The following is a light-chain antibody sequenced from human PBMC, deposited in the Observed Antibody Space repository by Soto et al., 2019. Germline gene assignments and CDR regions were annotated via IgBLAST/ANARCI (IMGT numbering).Light chain of an antibody. CDR2: EVT. CDR1: SSDVGGYNY. J-gene: IGLJ1*01. V-gene: IGLV2-14*01. CDR3: SSYTSSSTRF. Sequence: QSVLTQPAAVSGSPGQSIAISCTGSSSDVGGYNYVSWYQQHPGKAPQLIIYEVTNRPSGVSNRFSGSKSGNTASLTISGLQAEDEADYYCSSYTSSSTRFFGTGTKSPS.